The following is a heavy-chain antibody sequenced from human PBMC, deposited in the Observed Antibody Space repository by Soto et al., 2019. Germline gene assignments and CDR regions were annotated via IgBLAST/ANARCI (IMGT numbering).Heavy chain of an antibody. Sequence: QVQLQESGPGLVKPSETLSLTCTVSGGSVSSGSYYWSWIRQPPGKGLEWIGYIYYSGSTNYNPSLKSRVTISVDTYKNKFSLKLSSVTAAATAVYYCARDSDSSGYVGWGQGTLVTVSS. CDR1: GGSVSSGSYY. CDR2: IYYSGST. J-gene: IGHJ4*02. V-gene: IGHV4-61*01. D-gene: IGHD3-22*01. CDR3: ARDSDSSGYVG.